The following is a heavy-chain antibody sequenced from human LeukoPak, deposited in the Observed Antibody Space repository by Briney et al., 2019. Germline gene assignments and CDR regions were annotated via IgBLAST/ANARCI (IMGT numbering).Heavy chain of an antibody. CDR2: IYSGGST. CDR1: GFTVSSNY. J-gene: IGHJ4*02. V-gene: IGHV3-66*02. D-gene: IGHD6-19*01. CDR3: ARDRGGRKRYSSGWYLPDY. Sequence: GGSLRLSCAASGFTVSSNYMSWVRQAPGKGLEWVSVIYSGGSTYYADSVKGRFTISRDNSKNTLYLQMNSLRAEDTAVYYCARDRGGRKRYSSGWYLPDYWGQGTLVTVSS.